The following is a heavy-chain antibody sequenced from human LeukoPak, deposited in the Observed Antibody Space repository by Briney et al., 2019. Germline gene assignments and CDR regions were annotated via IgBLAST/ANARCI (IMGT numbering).Heavy chain of an antibody. D-gene: IGHD6-19*01. CDR2: INPNSGGT. CDR1: GYTFTVYY. CDR3: ARGASGNYDAFDI. V-gene: IGHV1-2*02. J-gene: IGHJ3*02. Sequence: ASVKFSCKASGYTFTVYYMHWVRQAPGHGLDWLGWINPNSGGTNYAQKFQGRVTMTRDTSISTAYMELSRLRSDDTAVYYCARGASGNYDAFDIWGQGTMVTVSS.